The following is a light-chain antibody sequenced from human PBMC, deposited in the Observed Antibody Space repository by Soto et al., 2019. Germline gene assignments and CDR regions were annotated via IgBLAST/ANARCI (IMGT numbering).Light chain of an antibody. V-gene: IGLV2-14*01. Sequence: QSALTKPASVSGSPGQSITISCTGTRSDVGGYNYVSWYQQHPGEAPKLIIYDLSNRPSGVSSRFSVSKSGNTASLTISGLQAEDEADYYCSSYSSTFTWVFGGGTKLTVL. CDR1: RSDVGGYNY. CDR2: DLS. J-gene: IGLJ3*02. CDR3: SSYSSTFTWV.